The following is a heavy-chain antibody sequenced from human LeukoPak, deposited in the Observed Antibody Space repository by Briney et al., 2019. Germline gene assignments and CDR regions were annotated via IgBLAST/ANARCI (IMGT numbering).Heavy chain of an antibody. V-gene: IGHV4-59*12. CDR3: ARGDYYGSGSRYFDY. D-gene: IGHD3-10*01. Sequence: SETLSLTCTVSGGSISSYYWSWIRQPPGKGLEWIGYIYYSGSTNYNPSLRSRVTISVDTSKNQFSLKLSSVTAADTAVYYCARGDYYGSGSRYFDYWGQGTLVTVSS. J-gene: IGHJ4*02. CDR2: IYYSGST. CDR1: GGSISSYY.